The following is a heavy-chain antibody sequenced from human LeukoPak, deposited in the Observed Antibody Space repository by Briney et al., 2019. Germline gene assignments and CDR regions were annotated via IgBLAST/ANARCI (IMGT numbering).Heavy chain of an antibody. Sequence: ASVKVSCKASGYTFTGYYMHWVRQAPGQGLEWMGWINPNSGGTNYAQKFQGRVTMTRDTSISTDYMELSRLRSGDTAVYYCARVVAVAGTPYWGQGTLVTVSS. CDR3: ARVVAVAGTPY. D-gene: IGHD6-19*01. V-gene: IGHV1-2*02. CDR2: INPNSGGT. J-gene: IGHJ4*02. CDR1: GYTFTGYY.